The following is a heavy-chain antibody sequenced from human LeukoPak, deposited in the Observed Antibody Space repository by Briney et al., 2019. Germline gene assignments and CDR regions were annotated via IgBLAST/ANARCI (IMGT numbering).Heavy chain of an antibody. CDR1: GFIFSSYT. D-gene: IGHD3-10*01. J-gene: IGHJ6*03. CDR2: ISSSGTYI. Sequence: GGSLRLSCAASGFIFSSYTMNWVRQAPGKGLEWVSSISSSGTYIYYADSVKGRFTISRDNAKNSVHLHMISLRAEDTAVYYCARAGWFGELSDPYYMDVWGKGTTVTVSS. CDR3: ARAGWFGELSDPYYMDV. V-gene: IGHV3-21*01.